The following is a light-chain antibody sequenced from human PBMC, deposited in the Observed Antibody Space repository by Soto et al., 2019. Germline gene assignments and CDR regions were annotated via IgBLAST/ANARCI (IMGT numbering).Light chain of an antibody. CDR1: QNIGTW. CDR2: PSS. CDR3: LQGYSFPRT. Sequence: DIQMNQSTSSMSASVGDRVTITCRASQNIGTWLAWYQQKPGKVPNLLIFPSSHSQSGVPSRFRGSGSGTGFTLTITNLQPEDFAIYSGLQGYSFPRTFGQGTTVEIK. V-gene: IGKV1-12*01. J-gene: IGKJ1*01.